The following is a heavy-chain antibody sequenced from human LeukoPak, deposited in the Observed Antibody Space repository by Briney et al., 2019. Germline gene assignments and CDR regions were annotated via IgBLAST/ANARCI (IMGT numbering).Heavy chain of an antibody. CDR1: GGSFSGYY. Sequence: PSETLSLTCAVYGGSFSGYYWSWIRQPPGKGLEWIGEINHSGSTNYNPSLKSRVTISVDTSKNQFSLKLSSVTAADTAVYYCAVHKHCSSTSCYQSYWGQGTLVTVSS. CDR3: AVHKHCSSTSCYQSY. CDR2: INHSGST. D-gene: IGHD2-2*01. J-gene: IGHJ4*02. V-gene: IGHV4-34*01.